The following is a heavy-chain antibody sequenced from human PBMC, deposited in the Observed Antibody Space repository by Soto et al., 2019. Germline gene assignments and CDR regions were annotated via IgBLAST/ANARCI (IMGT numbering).Heavy chain of an antibody. CDR1: GFTFSNYG. D-gene: IGHD5-18*01. V-gene: IGHV3-30*03. CDR3: AVFRREVDPAMIPGAY. J-gene: IGHJ4*02. CDR2: ISFDGSNT. Sequence: QVELVESGGGVVQPGGSLRLSCAASGFTFSNYGLHWVRQAPGKGLEWAAVISFDGSNTYYADSMKGRFTVSRDNSDNTQYLQMTSLTTEDTAMYYCAVFRREVDPAMIPGAYWGKGTLVTVYS.